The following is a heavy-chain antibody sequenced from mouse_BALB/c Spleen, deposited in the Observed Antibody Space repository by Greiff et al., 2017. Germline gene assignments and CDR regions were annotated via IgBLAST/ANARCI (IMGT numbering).Heavy chain of an antibody. J-gene: IGHJ3*01. D-gene: IGHD2-4*01. Sequence: QVQLQQSGAELVRPGVSVKISCKGSGYTFTDYAMHWVKQSHAKSLEWIGVISTYYGDASYNQKFKGKATMTVDKSSSTAYMELARLTSEDSAIYYWASDDYDGFAYWGQGTLVTVSA. CDR2: ISTYYGDA. CDR1: GYTFTDYA. V-gene: IGHV1S137*01. CDR3: ASDDYDGFAY.